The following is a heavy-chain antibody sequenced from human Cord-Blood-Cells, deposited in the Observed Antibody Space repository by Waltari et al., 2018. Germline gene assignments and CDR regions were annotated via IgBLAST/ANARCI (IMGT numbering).Heavy chain of an antibody. CDR3: ARGVRITIFGVVINHYYYYGMDV. CDR1: GGSFSGYY. J-gene: IGHJ6*02. V-gene: IGHV4-34*01. D-gene: IGHD3-3*01. CDR2: INHSGST. Sequence: QVQLQQWGAGLLKPSETPSLTCAVYGGSFSGYYWSWIRQPPGKGLEWIGEINHSGSTNYNPSLKSRVTISVDTSKNQFSLKLSSVTAADTAVYYCARGVRITIFGVVINHYYYYGMDVWGQGTTVTVSS.